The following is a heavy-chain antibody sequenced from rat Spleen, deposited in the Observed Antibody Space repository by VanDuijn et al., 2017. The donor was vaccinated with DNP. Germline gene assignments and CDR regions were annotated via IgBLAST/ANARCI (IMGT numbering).Heavy chain of an antibody. CDR1: GFTFSDYY. Sequence: EVQLVESGGGLVQPGRSLKLFCAASGFTFSDYYMAWFRQAPKKGLEWVATIIYDGSRTYHRDSVKGRFTISRDNAKSTLYLQMDSLRSEDTATYYCATSDGYPPFAYWGQGTLVTVSS. D-gene: IGHD3-8*01. CDR3: ATSDGYPPFAY. V-gene: IGHV5S10*01. J-gene: IGHJ3*01. CDR2: IIYDGSRT.